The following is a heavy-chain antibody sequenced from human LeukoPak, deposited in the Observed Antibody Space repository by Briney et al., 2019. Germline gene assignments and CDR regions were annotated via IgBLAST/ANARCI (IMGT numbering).Heavy chain of an antibody. V-gene: IGHV4-61*02. CDR3: ARVGNYDFWSFPFDY. CDR1: GGFISSGTHY. D-gene: IGHD3-3*01. CDR2: IFTSGSP. J-gene: IGHJ4*02. Sequence: PSQTLSLTCDVSGGFISSGTHYWMWVRQPVGKGLEWLGRIFTSGSPTYNSSLESRLIISIDKSKNQFSLKLSSVTAADTAVYYCARVGNYDFWSFPFDYWGQGTLVTVSS.